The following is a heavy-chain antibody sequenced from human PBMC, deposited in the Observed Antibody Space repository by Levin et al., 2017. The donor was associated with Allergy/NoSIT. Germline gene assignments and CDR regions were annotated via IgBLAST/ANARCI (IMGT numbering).Heavy chain of an antibody. CDR1: GFTFSSSW. CDR3: AREGYDAFDI. V-gene: IGHV3-7*03. Sequence: LSLTCAASGFTFSSSWMSWVRQAPGKGLEWVANIKQDGSEKYYVDSVKGRFTISRDNAKNSLYLQMNSLRAEDTAVYYCAREGYDAFDIWGQGTMVTVSS. D-gene: IGHD1-1*01. J-gene: IGHJ3*02. CDR2: IKQDGSEK.